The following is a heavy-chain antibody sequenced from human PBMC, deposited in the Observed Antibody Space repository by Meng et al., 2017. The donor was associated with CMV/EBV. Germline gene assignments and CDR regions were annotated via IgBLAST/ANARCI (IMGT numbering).Heavy chain of an antibody. Sequence: SVKVSCKASGGTFSSYAISWVRQAPGQGLEWMGGIIPIFGTANYAQKFQGRVTITTDESTSTAYMELSSLRSDDTAVYYCASTSHSRGSRFDYWGQGTLVTVSS. V-gene: IGHV1-69*05. CDR2: IIPIFGTA. CDR3: ASTSHSRGSRFDY. D-gene: IGHD3-22*01. J-gene: IGHJ4*02. CDR1: GGTFSSYA.